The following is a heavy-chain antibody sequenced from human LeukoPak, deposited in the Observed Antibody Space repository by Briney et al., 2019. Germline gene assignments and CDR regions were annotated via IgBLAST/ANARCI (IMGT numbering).Heavy chain of an antibody. CDR2: ISWNSGSI. V-gene: IGHV3-9*01. J-gene: IGHJ4*02. CDR1: GFAFDDYA. Sequence: PGRSLRLSCAASGFAFDDYAMHWVRQAPGKGLEWVSGISWNSGSIGYADSVEGRFTISRDNAKNSLYLQMNSLRAEDTALYYCCSGSHWGQGTLVTVSS. CDR3: CSGSH. D-gene: IGHD3-10*01.